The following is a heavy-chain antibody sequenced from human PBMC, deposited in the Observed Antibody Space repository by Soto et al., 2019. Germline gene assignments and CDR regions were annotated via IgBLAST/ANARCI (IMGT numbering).Heavy chain of an antibody. CDR1: GYTFTGYY. CDR2: INPNSGGT. J-gene: IGHJ6*02. Sequence: ASVKVSCKASGYTFTGYYMHWVRQAPGQGLEWMGWINPNSGGTNYAQKFQGRVTMTRDTSISTAYMELSRLRSDDTAVYYCARVLSYDFWSGYLGAYYYYYYGMDVWGQGPTVTVSS. V-gene: IGHV1-2*02. CDR3: ARVLSYDFWSGYLGAYYYYYYGMDV. D-gene: IGHD3-3*01.